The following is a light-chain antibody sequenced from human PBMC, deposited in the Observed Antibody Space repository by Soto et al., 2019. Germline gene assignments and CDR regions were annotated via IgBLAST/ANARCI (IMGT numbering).Light chain of an antibody. CDR3: QQANTFPFP. CDR2: AAS. Sequence: DVEMTQSPSSVSASVGDRVTITCRASQAINKWLAWYHQKPGKAPKLLIYAASNLQSGVPSRFSGSGSGTDFTLNISSLQPEDSATYYCQQANTFPFPFGPGNKVEIK. J-gene: IGKJ3*01. CDR1: QAINKW. V-gene: IGKV1-12*01.